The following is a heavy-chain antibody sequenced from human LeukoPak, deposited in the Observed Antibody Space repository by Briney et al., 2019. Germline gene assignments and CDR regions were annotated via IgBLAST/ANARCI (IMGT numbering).Heavy chain of an antibody. Sequence: KPSETLSLTCAVYGGSFSGYYWSWIRQPPGKGLEWNGEINHSGGTNYNPSLKSRVTISVDTSKNQFSLKLSSVTAADTAVYYCARVYSGSYNYWGQGTLVTVSS. D-gene: IGHD1-26*01. CDR3: ARVYSGSYNY. V-gene: IGHV4-34*01. CDR2: INHSGGT. CDR1: GGSFSGYY. J-gene: IGHJ4*02.